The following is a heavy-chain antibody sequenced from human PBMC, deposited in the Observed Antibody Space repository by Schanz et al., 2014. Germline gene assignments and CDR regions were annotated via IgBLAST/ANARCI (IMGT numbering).Heavy chain of an antibody. CDR1: GGSMDTHY. CDR2: IYSSGIA. CDR3: ARRVVPATMGLYFDL. V-gene: IGHV4-59*08. J-gene: IGHJ4*02. Sequence: QVQLQESGPGLVKPSETLSLMCTVSGGSMDTHYWGWIRQPPGKGLEWIAFIYSSGIANYNPSLESRVTIPGDPSKTQSPRRLTSVTAADTATYYCARRVVPATMGLYFDLWGQGTLVTVSS. D-gene: IGHD2-21*01.